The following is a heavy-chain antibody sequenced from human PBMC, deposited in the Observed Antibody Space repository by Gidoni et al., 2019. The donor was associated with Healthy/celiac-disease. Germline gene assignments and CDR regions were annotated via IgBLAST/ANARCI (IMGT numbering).Heavy chain of an antibody. D-gene: IGHD3-3*01. CDR3: ARSRFLEWLLDY. V-gene: IGHV3-33*01. CDR2: IWYDGSNK. CDR1: GFTFSSYG. J-gene: IGHJ4*02. Sequence: QVQLVESGGGVVQPGRSLRLSCAASGFTFSSYGMHWVRQAPGKGLGWVAVIWYDGSNKYYADSVKGRFTISRDNSKNTLYLQMNSLRAEDTAVYYCARSRFLEWLLDYWGQGTLVTVSS.